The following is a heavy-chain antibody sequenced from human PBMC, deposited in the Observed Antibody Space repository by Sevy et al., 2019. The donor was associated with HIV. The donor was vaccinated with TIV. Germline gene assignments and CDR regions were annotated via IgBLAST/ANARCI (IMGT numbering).Heavy chain of an antibody. Sequence: ASVKVSCKASGYTFTGYYMHWVRQAPGQGLEWMGRINPNSGGTNYAQKFQGRVTMTRDTSISTAYMELSRLRSDDTAVYYCAGDQRVSGYSYGFDYWGQGTLVTVSS. CDR1: GYTFTGYY. CDR3: AGDQRVSGYSYGFDY. CDR2: INPNSGGT. D-gene: IGHD5-18*01. J-gene: IGHJ4*02. V-gene: IGHV1-2*02.